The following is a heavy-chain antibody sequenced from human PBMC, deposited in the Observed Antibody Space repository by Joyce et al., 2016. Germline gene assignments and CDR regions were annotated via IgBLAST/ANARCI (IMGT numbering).Heavy chain of an antibody. V-gene: IGHV3-49*03. CDR1: GFNFGDSA. J-gene: IGHJ5*02. CDR3: TRMGYEWNNGWVSWFDP. Sequence: EVQLVESGGGLVQPGRSLRLSCTISGFNFGDSAMSWFRQATGKGLEWVGFIRSKTYGGTTEYAASVKGRFTISTDDSKSIAYLQMNSLQTDDTAVYFCTRMGYEWNNGWVSWFDPWGQGTLVTVSS. CDR2: IRSKTYGGTT. D-gene: IGHD1/OR15-1a*01.